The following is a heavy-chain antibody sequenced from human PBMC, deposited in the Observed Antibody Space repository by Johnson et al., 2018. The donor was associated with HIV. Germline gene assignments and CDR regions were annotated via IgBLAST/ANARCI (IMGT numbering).Heavy chain of an antibody. CDR3: AGRFYYDSSGYYSAAFDI. Sequence: VQLVESGGGVVRPGGSLRLSCAASGFTFDDYGMSWVRQAPGKGLEWVSGINWNGGRTGYADSVKGRFPIPRDNAKNSLYLQMNSLRAEDTALYYCAGRFYYDSSGYYSAAFDIWGQGTMVTVSS. J-gene: IGHJ3*02. V-gene: IGHV3-20*04. CDR2: INWNGGRT. CDR1: GFTFDDYG. D-gene: IGHD3-22*01.